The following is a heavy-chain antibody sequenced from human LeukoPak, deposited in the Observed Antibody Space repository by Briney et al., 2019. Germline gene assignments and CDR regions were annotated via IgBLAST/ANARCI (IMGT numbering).Heavy chain of an antibody. Sequence: GGSLRLSCAASGFTSSSYSMTWVRRAPGKGLEWVTSIDGNTAYIYYADSVKGRFTISRDNAKNSLDLQMNSLRAEDTAVYYCAKGIYSSGWSYFDYWGHGTLVTVSS. J-gene: IGHJ4*01. V-gene: IGHV3-21*04. CDR2: IDGNTAYI. D-gene: IGHD6-19*01. CDR3: AKGIYSSGWSYFDY. CDR1: GFTSSSYS.